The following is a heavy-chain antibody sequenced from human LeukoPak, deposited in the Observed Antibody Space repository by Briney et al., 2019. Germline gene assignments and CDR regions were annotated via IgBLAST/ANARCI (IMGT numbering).Heavy chain of an antibody. V-gene: IGHV4-38-2*01. J-gene: IGHJ4*02. D-gene: IGHD1-14*01. CDR2: IYHSGST. CDR3: ASHRGSVDY. Sequence: PSETLSLTCAVSGYSISSGYYWGWIRQPPGKGLEWIGSIYHSGSTYYNPSLKSRVTISVDTSKNQFSLKLSSVTAADTAVYYCASHRGSVDYWGQGTLVTVSS. CDR1: GYSISSGYY.